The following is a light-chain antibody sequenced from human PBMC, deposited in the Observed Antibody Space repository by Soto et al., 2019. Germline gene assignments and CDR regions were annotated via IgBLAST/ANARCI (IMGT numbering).Light chain of an antibody. CDR1: SSDVGGYNY. CDR3: CSYAGSYTWV. J-gene: IGLJ3*02. CDR2: DVN. V-gene: IGLV2-11*01. Sequence: QSVLTQPPSVSGSPGQSVTISCTGTSSDVGGYNYVSWYQQYPGKAPKLMIYDVNKWPSGVPDRFSGSKSGTTASLTISGLQAEDEADYYWCSYAGSYTWVFGGGTKLTVL.